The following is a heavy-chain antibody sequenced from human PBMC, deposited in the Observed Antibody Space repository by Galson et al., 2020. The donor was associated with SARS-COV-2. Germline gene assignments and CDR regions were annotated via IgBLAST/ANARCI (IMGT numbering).Heavy chain of an antibody. CDR1: GGSISSHY. Sequence: SQTLSLTCTVSGGSISSHYWSWIRQPPGKGLEWIGYIHYSGITNYNPSLKSRVTISVDTSKSQFSLKLSSMTAADTAVYYCARGIYCSSSSCYVGDFDNWGQGTLVTVSS. J-gene: IGHJ4*02. CDR3: ARGIYCSSSSCYVGDFDN. V-gene: IGHV4-59*11. CDR2: IHYSGIT. D-gene: IGHD2-2*01.